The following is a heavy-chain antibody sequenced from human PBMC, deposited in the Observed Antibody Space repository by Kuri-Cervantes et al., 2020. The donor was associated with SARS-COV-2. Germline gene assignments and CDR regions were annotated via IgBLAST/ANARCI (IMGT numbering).Heavy chain of an antibody. D-gene: IGHD7-27*01. CDR3: AREEGGELGEAFDY. Sequence: GESLKISCAASGFTVSSNYMNWIRQAPGKGLEWVASIDSSSYYIYHADSVKGRLTISRDNAKTSLYLQMNSLKLEDTAVYYCAREEGGELGEAFDYWGQGALVTVSS. CDR2: IDSSSYYI. V-gene: IGHV3-21*01. J-gene: IGHJ4*02. CDR1: GFTVSSNY.